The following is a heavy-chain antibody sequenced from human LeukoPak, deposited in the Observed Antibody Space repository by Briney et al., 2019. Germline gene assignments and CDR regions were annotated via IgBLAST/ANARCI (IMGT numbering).Heavy chain of an antibody. J-gene: IGHJ4*02. V-gene: IGHV3-48*04. D-gene: IGHD6-13*01. CDR1: GFTFSSYS. CDR2: ISSSSSTI. Sequence: PGGSLRLSCAASGFTFSSYSMNWVRQAPGKGLEWVSYISSSSSTIYYADSVKGRFTISRDNAKNSLYLQMNSLRPEDTAVYYCARDFRRAAAGDDYWGQGTLVTVSS. CDR3: ARDFRRAAAGDDY.